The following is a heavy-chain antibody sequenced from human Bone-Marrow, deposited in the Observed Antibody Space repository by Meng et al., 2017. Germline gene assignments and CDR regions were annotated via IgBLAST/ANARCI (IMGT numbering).Heavy chain of an antibody. Sequence: GESLKTSCAASGFTFSSYWMSWVRQAPGKGLEWVANIKQDGSEKYYVDSVKGRFTISRDNAKNSLYLQMDSLRAEDTAVYYCARGVYGSGYYFDYWGQGTLVTVSS. V-gene: IGHV3-7*01. J-gene: IGHJ4*02. CDR3: ARGVYGSGYYFDY. CDR1: GFTFSSYW. CDR2: IKQDGSEK. D-gene: IGHD3-10*01.